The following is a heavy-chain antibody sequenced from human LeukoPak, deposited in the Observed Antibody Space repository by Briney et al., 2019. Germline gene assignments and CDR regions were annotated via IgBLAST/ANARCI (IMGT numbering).Heavy chain of an antibody. V-gene: IGHV1-69*04. CDR1: GGTFSSYA. Sequence: ASVKVSCKASGGTFSSYAISWVRQAPGQGLEWMGRIIPILGIANYAQKFQGRVTITADESTSTAYMELSSLRSEDTAVYYCARGSRADEWLEQDFDYWGQGTLVTVSS. CDR2: IIPILGIA. CDR3: ARGSRADEWLEQDFDY. J-gene: IGHJ4*02. D-gene: IGHD5-12*01.